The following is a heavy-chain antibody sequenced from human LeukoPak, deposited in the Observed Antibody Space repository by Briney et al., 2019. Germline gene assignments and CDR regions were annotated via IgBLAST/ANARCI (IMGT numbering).Heavy chain of an antibody. Sequence: GGSLRLSCAASGFTFSIYAMSWVRQTPGKGLEWVSTISGSGTSTYYADSVKGRFTVSRDNSKNTLHLQMKSLSAADSAVYYCAQIPCRSGDYHFDYWGQGTLLTVSS. CDR1: GFTFSIYA. V-gene: IGHV3-23*01. CDR2: ISGSGTST. J-gene: IGHJ4*02. D-gene: IGHD3-3*01. CDR3: AQIPCRSGDYHFDY.